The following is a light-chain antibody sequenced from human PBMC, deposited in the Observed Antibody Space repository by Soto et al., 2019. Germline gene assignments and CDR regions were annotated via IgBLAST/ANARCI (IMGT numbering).Light chain of an antibody. CDR1: SSDVGSFDL. CDR2: EGS. V-gene: IGLV2-23*01. Sequence: QSALTQPASVSGSPGQSITISCTAASSDVGSFDLVSWYQLNPGKAPKLMIYEGSKRPSGVSNRFSASKSGNTASLTISGIQSEDEADYHCCSYANSRTVVFGGGTKVTVL. J-gene: IGLJ2*01. CDR3: CSYANSRTVV.